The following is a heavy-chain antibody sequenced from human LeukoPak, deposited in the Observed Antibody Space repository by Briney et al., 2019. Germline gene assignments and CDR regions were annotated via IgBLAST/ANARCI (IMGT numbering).Heavy chain of an antibody. D-gene: IGHD3-10*01. CDR2: IKQDGSEK. CDR1: GFTFSSYW. Sequence: GSLRLSCAASGFTFSSYWMSWVRQAPGKGLEWVANIKQDGSEKYYVDSVKGRFTISRDNAKNSLYLQMNSLRAEDTAVYYCAKDRLWFGELYGAFDIWGQGTMVTVSS. V-gene: IGHV3-7*01. J-gene: IGHJ3*02. CDR3: AKDRLWFGELYGAFDI.